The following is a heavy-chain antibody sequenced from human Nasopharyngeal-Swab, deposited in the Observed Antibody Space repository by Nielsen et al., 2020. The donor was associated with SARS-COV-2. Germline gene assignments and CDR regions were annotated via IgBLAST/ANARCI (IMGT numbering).Heavy chain of an antibody. V-gene: IGHV3-23*01. Sequence: GESLKISCITSGITFNIYAMAWVRRTPGRGLQWVSGISASGGSTYYTDSVKGRFAVSRDNSRNTLYLQMHSLRVEDTALYYCAKDDVVRGDAFDIWGQGTMVTVSS. CDR3: AKDDVVRGDAFDI. D-gene: IGHD3-10*01. CDR1: GITFNIYA. J-gene: IGHJ3*02. CDR2: ISASGGST.